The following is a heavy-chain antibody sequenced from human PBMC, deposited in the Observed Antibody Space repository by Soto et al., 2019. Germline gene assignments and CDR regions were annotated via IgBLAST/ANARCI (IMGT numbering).Heavy chain of an antibody. D-gene: IGHD5-18*01. CDR3: ARDRVGYSYGPSWVFDY. J-gene: IGHJ4*02. Sequence: QVQLVESGGGEVQPGRSLRLSCAASGFTFSSYAMHWVRQAPGKGLEWVAVISYDGSNKYYADSVKGRFTISRDNSKNTLYLQMNSLRAEDTAVYYCARDRVGYSYGPSWVFDYWGQGTLVTVSS. CDR1: GFTFSSYA. CDR2: ISYDGSNK. V-gene: IGHV3-30-3*01.